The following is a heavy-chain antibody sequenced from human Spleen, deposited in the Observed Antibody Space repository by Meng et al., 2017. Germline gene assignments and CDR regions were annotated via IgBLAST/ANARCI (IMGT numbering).Heavy chain of an antibody. J-gene: IGHJ4*02. CDR2: IHPSGHA. CDR1: GYTYTHYQ. V-gene: IGHV1-18*01. Sequence: QVPLVQAGAEVKRPGAAVPVSCKASGYTYTHYQMDWVRQAPGQGLEWMGWIHPSGHANYAEKFQGRVTMTTDTSTTTAYMELRSLRFDDSALYYCVKHDSFWSLDSWGQGTLVTVSS. CDR3: VKHDSFWSLDS. D-gene: IGHD2-8*02.